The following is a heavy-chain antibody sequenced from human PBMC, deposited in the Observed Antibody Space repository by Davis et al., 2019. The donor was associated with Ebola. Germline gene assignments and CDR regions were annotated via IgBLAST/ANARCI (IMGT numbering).Heavy chain of an antibody. CDR3: ARAWKGDSMDV. Sequence: PGRSLKISCVASGFTFSNYEVNWVRQAPGKGLQWVSYINTGSSRKYYADSVKGRFTISRDNANNSLYLQMNTLRADDTAVYYCARAWKGDSMDVWGQGTTVIVSS. CDR2: INTGSSRK. D-gene: IGHD1-1*01. J-gene: IGHJ6*02. V-gene: IGHV3-48*04. CDR1: GFTFSNYE.